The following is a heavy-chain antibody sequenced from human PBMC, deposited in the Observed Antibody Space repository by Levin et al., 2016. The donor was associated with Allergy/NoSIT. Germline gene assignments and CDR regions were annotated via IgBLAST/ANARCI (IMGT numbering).Heavy chain of an antibody. J-gene: IGHJ6*02. CDR2: ISSSSSYI. CDR3: AREMTTVTTGYYYYYGMDV. V-gene: IGHV3-21*01. D-gene: IGHD4-17*01. Sequence: VRQAPGKGLEWVSSISSSSSYIYYADSVKGRFTISRDNAKNSLYLQMNSLRAEDTAVYYCAREMTTVTTGYYYYYGMDVWGQGTTVTVSS.